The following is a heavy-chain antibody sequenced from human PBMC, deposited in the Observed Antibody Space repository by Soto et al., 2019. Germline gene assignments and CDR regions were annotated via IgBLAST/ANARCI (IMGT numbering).Heavy chain of an antibody. V-gene: IGHV3-21*01. Sequence: RLSCAASGFTFSSYSMNWVRQATGKGLEWVSSISSSSSYIYYADSVKGRFTISRDNAKNSLYLQMNSLRAEDTAVYYCARSKAKQFWSDYYSLCGQGTQVTVTS. J-gene: IGHJ4*02. D-gene: IGHD3-3*02. CDR1: GFTFSSYS. CDR2: ISSSSSYI. CDR3: ARSKAKQFWSDYYSL.